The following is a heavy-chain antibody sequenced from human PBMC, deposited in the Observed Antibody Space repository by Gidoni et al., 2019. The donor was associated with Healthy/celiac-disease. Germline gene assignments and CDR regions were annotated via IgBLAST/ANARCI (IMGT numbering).Heavy chain of an antibody. V-gene: IGHV3-73*02. D-gene: IGHD6-13*01. CDR3: TRLEEVAAAGFAY. Sequence: EVQLVESGGGLVQPGGSLKLRCEASGSTCSGSAMHWVRQASGKGLEWVGRIRSKANSYATAYAASVKGRFTISRDDSKNTAYLQMNSLKTEDTAVYYCTRLEEVAAAGFAYWGQGTLVTVSS. CDR1: GSTCSGSA. CDR2: IRSKANSYAT. J-gene: IGHJ4*02.